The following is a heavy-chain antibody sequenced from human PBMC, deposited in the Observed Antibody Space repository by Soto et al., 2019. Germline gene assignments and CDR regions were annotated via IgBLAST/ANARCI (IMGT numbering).Heavy chain of an antibody. CDR2: IRRGGGRT. D-gene: IGHD2-2*01. V-gene: IGHV3-23*01. CDR1: GFTFSSYA. CDR3: ARDPNIVLVPAAFRYYYSCYGMDV. J-gene: IGHJ6*02. Sequence: GGSLRLSCAASGFTFSSYAMSWVRQAPGKGLEWVSNIRRGGGRTYYADSVKGRFTISRDNAKNSLYLQMNSLRAEDTAVYYCARDPNIVLVPAAFRYYYSCYGMDVWGQGTTVTVSS.